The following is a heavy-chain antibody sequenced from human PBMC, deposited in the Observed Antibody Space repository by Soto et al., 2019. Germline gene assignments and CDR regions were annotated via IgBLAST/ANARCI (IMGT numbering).Heavy chain of an antibody. CDR2: INANNGNT. V-gene: IGHV1-3*01. J-gene: IGHJ6*02. Sequence: ASVKVSCKASGYTFTSYAMHWVRQAPGQRLEWMGWINANNGNTKYSQKFQGRVTITRDTSASTAYMELSSLRSEDTAVYYCAREGSTYDILTGYYHYYGMDVWGQGTTVTVSS. CDR3: AREGSTYDILTGYYHYYGMDV. D-gene: IGHD3-9*01. CDR1: GYTFTSYA.